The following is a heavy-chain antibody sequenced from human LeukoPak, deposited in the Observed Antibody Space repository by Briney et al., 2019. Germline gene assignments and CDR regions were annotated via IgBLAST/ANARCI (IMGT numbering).Heavy chain of an antibody. V-gene: IGHV3-21*01. CDR1: GFTFSSNS. J-gene: IGHJ6*02. CDR3: ARDLYYYYGMDV. Sequence: GGSLRLSCAASGFTFSSNSMNWVRQAPGKGLEWVSSISSSSSYIYYADSVKGRFTISRDNAKNSLYLQMNSLRAEDTAVYYCARDLYYYYGMDVWGQGTTVTVSS. CDR2: ISSSSSYI.